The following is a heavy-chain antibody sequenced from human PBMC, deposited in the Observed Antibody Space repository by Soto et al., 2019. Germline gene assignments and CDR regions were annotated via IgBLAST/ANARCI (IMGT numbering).Heavy chain of an antibody. D-gene: IGHD3-3*01. Sequence: ASVKVSCKASGYTFTGYYMHWGRQAPGQGLEWMGWINPNSGGTNYAQKFQGRVTMTRDTSISTAYMELSRLRSDDTAVYYCARERFLEWLLAPRSLNWFDPWGQGTLVTVSS. CDR1: GYTFTGYY. V-gene: IGHV1-2*02. CDR3: ARERFLEWLLAPRSLNWFDP. J-gene: IGHJ5*02. CDR2: INPNSGGT.